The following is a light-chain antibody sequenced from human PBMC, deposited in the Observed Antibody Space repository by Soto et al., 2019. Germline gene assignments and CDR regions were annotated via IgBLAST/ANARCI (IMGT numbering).Light chain of an antibody. CDR2: AAS. CDR1: QGISSY. V-gene: IGKV1-9*01. CDR3: QQGYTSAIT. Sequence: QLTQSPSSLSGSVGARVSVTCRASQGISSYLAWCQQXAGKAPKLLIYAASTLQSGVPLALGGRGSGTQFALTVNSLPPEDFATYYCQQGYTSAITFGQGTRLEIK. J-gene: IGKJ5*01.